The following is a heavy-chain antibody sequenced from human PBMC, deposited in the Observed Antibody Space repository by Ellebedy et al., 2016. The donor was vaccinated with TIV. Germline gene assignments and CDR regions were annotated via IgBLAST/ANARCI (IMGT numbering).Heavy chain of an antibody. J-gene: IGHJ4*02. CDR1: GFTFSTSA. CDR2: ISARGDYT. CDR3: ARERYGSVSYPDY. Sequence: GGSLRLXXVTSGFTFSTSAMNWVRQTPEKGLEWVSLISARGDYTYYVDSVKGRFTISRDNSKNTLYLHMNSLRAADTAIYYCARERYGSVSYPDYWGQGTLVTVSS. V-gene: IGHV3-23*01. D-gene: IGHD3-10*01.